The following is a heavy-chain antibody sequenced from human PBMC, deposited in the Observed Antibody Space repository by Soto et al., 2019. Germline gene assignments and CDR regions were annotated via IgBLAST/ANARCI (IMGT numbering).Heavy chain of an antibody. J-gene: IGHJ6*02. CDR2: IFSDNER. D-gene: IGHD5-12*01. Sequence: ESGPTLVNPTETLTLTCTVSGFSLSTGRMGVSWIRQPPGKALEWLAHIFSDNERSYSTSMQGRLTISKDPSGSQVVLSMTNLDPLDEGTHDCVRMNAHSYRLYYAIHGWGQGNMVTVSS. CDR1: GFSLSTGRMG. CDR3: VRMNAHSYRLYYAIHG. V-gene: IGHV2-26*01.